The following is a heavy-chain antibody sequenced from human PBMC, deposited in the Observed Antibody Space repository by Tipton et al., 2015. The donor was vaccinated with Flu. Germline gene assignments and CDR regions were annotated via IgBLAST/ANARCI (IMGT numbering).Heavy chain of an antibody. J-gene: IGHJ2*01. CDR3: ARMEWTVTTPRYFDL. CDR2: VYHGGTT. Sequence: TLSLTCTVSGYSISSRYYWGWIRQPPGKGLEWIGCVYHGGTTYYNPSLKSRVTISMDTSKNQFSLKLSSMTAADTAVYYCARMEWTVTTPRYFDLWGRGALVTVSS. V-gene: IGHV4-38-2*02. CDR1: GYSISSRYY. D-gene: IGHD4-17*01.